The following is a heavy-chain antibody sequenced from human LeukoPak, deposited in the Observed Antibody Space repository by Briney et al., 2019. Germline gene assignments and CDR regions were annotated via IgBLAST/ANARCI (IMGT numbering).Heavy chain of an antibody. V-gene: IGHV3-21*01. Sequence: GGSLRLSCVASEFTFSSYSMNWVRQAPGKGLEWVSSTSSSSSYIYYADSVKGRYTISRDNAKNSLYLQMNSLRAEDTAVYYCARVRASGLDYWGQGTLVTVSS. J-gene: IGHJ4*02. D-gene: IGHD6-6*01. CDR3: ARVRASGLDY. CDR1: EFTFSSYS. CDR2: TSSSSSYI.